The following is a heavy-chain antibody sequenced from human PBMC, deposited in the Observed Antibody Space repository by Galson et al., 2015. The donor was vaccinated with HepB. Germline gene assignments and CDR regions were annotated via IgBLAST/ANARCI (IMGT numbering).Heavy chain of an antibody. CDR1: GGSISSSSYY. V-gene: IGHV4-39*01. CDR3: ARQRVVVVPAAMRWGGGFDY. J-gene: IGHJ4*02. CDR2: IYYSGST. D-gene: IGHD2-2*01. Sequence: SETLSLTCTVSGGSISSSSYYWGWIRQPPGKGLEWIGSIYYSGSTYYNPSLKSRVTISVDTSKNQFSLKLSSVTAADTAVYYCARQRVVVVPAAMRWGGGFDYWGQGTLVTVSS.